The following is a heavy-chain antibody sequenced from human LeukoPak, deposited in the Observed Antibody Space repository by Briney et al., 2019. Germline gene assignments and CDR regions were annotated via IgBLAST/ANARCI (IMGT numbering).Heavy chain of an antibody. J-gene: IGHJ4*02. CDR2: RYHNGNS. Sequence: SETVSLTCNVSGVSISSHYWSWLRQPPGKGLEWIGYRYHNGNSNYNPSLRSRVTVSIDMSKSQVSLSLNSVTAADTAVYYCARMVFGIMTGYYHDSWGQGTLVTVSS. CDR1: GVSISSHY. V-gene: IGHV4-59*11. D-gene: IGHD2-8*01. CDR3: ARMVFGIMTGYYHDS.